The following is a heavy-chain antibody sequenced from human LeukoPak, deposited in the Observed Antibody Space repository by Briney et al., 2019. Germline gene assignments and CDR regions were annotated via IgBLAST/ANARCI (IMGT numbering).Heavy chain of an antibody. CDR2: VSGSGGYT. CDR3: AKGRPNYYDSSGHYYRRDGDY. D-gene: IGHD3-22*01. CDR1: GFTVRSYA. Sequence: GGSLRLSCAASGFTVRSYAMRWVRQAPGKGLEWVSSVSGSGGYTYYAGSVKGRFTISRDNSKHTLYLQMNSLRAEDTAIYYCAKGRPNYYDSSGHYYRRDGDYWGQGTLVTVSS. V-gene: IGHV3-23*01. J-gene: IGHJ4*02.